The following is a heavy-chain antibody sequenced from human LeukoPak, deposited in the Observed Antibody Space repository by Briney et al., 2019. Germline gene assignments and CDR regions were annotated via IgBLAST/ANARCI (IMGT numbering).Heavy chain of an antibody. V-gene: IGHV3-13*01. CDR2: FHTDGGT. D-gene: IGHD4-17*01. CDR3: ARGSGPGVTTIDS. CDR1: GFTFSSYD. J-gene: IGHJ4*02. Sequence: GGSLRPSCAASGFTFSSYDMHWVRQAPGEGLEWVSAFHTDGGTYYLDSVKGRFTISREDAKNSLYLQMNTLRAGDTAVYYCARGSGPGVTTIDSWGQGTLVIVPS.